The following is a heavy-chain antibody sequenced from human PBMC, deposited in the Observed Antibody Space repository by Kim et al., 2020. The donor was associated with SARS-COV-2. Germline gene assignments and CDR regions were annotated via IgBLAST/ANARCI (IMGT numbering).Heavy chain of an antibody. CDR1: GGSISSYY. V-gene: IGHV4-59*01. J-gene: IGHJ3*02. Sequence: SETLSLTCTVSGGSISSYYWSWIRQPPGKGLEWIGFIYYSGSTNYNPSLKSRVTISVDTSKNQFSLKLSTVTAADTAVYYCARVFGVGAFDIWGQGTMVTVSS. D-gene: IGHD3-10*01. CDR2: IYYSGST. CDR3: ARVFGVGAFDI.